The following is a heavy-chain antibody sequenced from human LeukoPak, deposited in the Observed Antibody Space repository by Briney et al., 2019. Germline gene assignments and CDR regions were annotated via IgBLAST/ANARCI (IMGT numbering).Heavy chain of an antibody. CDR1: GFTFSSYG. V-gene: IGHV3-30*18. CDR2: ISYDGSNK. Sequence: PGGSLRLSCAASGFTFSSYGMHWVRQAPGKGLEWVAVISYDGSNKYYADSVKGRFTISRDNSKNTLYLQMNSLRAEDTAVYYCAKAPGELLSPVVYWGQGTLVTVSS. D-gene: IGHD3-10*01. J-gene: IGHJ4*02. CDR3: AKAPGELLSPVVY.